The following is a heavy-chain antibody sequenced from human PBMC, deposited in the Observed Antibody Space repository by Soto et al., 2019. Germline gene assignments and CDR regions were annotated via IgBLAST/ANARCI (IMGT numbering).Heavy chain of an antibody. D-gene: IGHD1-26*01. V-gene: IGHV1-46*01. CDR2: INPHGGST. CDR1: RDTFTSYY. Sequence: ASVKVSCKAPRDTFTSYYINWVRQAPGQGLEWMGVINPHGGSTAYAQKFKVRVTLTKATSASTVYMAVSSLKSDDTAMYYCARSSGGNFGKIIEGTNWFAIWGQGTLVTVSS. CDR3: ARSSGGNFGKIIEGTNWFAI. J-gene: IGHJ5*02.